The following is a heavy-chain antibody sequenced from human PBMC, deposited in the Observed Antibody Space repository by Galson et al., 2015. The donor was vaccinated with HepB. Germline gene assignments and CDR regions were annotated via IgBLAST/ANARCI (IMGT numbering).Heavy chain of an antibody. CDR1: GGTFSSYA. CDR3: ARGVGYYDSSGYPFDY. Sequence: SVKVSCKASGGTFSSYAISWVRQAPGQGLEWMGGIIPIFGTANYAQKFQGRVTITADESTSTAYMELSSLRSEDTAVYYCARGVGYYDSSGYPFDYWSQGTLVTVSS. D-gene: IGHD3-22*01. CDR2: IIPIFGTA. V-gene: IGHV1-69*13. J-gene: IGHJ4*02.